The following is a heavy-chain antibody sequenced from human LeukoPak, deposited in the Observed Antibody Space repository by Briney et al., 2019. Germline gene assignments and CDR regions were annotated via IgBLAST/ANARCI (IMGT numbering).Heavy chain of an antibody. D-gene: IGHD5/OR15-5a*01. V-gene: IGHV3-30*03. CDR3: AGVWGSGYGIDV. CDR1: GFTFDSYD. Sequence: GGSLRLSCAASGFTFDSYDMHWVRQAPGKGLEWVAVISCDGGSKYYADSVKGRFTISRDNAKNTLYLQMNSLRAEDTAVYYCAGVWGSGYGIDVRRQGPTVTVTS. CDR2: ISCDGGSK. J-gene: IGHJ6*02.